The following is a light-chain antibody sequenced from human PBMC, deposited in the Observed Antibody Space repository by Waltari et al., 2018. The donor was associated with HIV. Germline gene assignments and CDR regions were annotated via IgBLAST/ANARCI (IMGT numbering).Light chain of an antibody. J-gene: IGLJ2*01. V-gene: IGLV2-18*02. CDR3: SSYSATNTVV. Sequence: QSALTQPPSVSGSPGQSVTISCAGTNSDIGGYDRVSCYPQPPGTAPKLLIYEFTNRPSGVPGRFSASKSGTTASLTISGLQAGDEGDYYCSSYSATNTVVFGGGTKLTVL. CDR2: EFT. CDR1: NSDIGGYDR.